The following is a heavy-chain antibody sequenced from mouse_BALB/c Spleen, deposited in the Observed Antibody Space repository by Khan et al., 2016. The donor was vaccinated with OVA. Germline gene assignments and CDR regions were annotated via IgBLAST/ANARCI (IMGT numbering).Heavy chain of an antibody. CDR2: ISYSGNT. CDR1: GYSITSDYA. V-gene: IGHV3-2*02. CDR3: ARVYGGDFDY. Sequence: EVRLVESGPGLVKPSQSLSLTCTVTGYSITSDYAWNWIRQFPGNKLEWMGHISYSGNTKYNPSLKSRISVTRDTSKNQIFLQLNSVTAEDTATYYCARVYGGDFDYWGQGTTLTVSS. J-gene: IGHJ2*01. D-gene: IGHD2-10*02.